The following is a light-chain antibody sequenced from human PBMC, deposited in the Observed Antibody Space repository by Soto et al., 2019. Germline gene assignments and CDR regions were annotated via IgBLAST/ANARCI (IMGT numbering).Light chain of an antibody. CDR3: ALYMGSGTHWV. V-gene: IGLV8-61*01. CDR1: SGSVSTSYY. CDR2: STN. Sequence: QTVVTQEPSFSVSPGGTVTLTCGLSSGSVSTSYYASWYQQNPGQPPRTLIYSTNIRSSGVPDRFSGSILGNKAVLTITGAQADDECDYYCALYMGSGTHWVFGGGTKLTVL. J-gene: IGLJ3*02.